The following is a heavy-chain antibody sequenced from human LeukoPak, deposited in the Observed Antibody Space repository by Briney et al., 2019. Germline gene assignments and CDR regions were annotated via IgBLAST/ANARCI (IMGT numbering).Heavy chain of an antibody. CDR1: GFTFSSDW. J-gene: IGHJ3*02. CDR2: IKQDRSEN. CDR3: ARAYSSSWLCAFDI. Sequence: GGSLRLSFAASGFTFSSDWTSWVCQAPGKGPEWVANIKQDRSENYDVYSVKGRFTIYRDNAKNSLYLQMNSLRAEDTAVYYCARAYSSSWLCAFDIWGQGTMVTVSS. V-gene: IGHV3-7*04. D-gene: IGHD6-13*01.